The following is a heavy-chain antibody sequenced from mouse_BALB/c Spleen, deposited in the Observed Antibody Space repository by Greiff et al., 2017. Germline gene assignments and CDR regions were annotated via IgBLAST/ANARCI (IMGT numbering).Heavy chain of an antibody. CDR3: ARSNYVPFAY. CDR1: GYTFTSYW. V-gene: IGHV1-69*02. D-gene: IGHD2-5*01. Sequence: QVQLQQSGAELVKPGASVKLSCKASGYTFTSYWMHWVKQRPGQGLEWIGEIDPSDSYTNYNQKFKGKATLTVDKSSSTAYMQLSSLTSEDSAVYYCARSNYVPFAYWGQGTLVTVSA. J-gene: IGHJ3*01. CDR2: IDPSDSYT.